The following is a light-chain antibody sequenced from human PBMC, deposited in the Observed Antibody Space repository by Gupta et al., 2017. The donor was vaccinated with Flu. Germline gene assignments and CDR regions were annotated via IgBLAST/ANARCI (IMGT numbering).Light chain of an antibody. CDR3: QERSTWLLT. CDR1: QSVSRY. V-gene: IGKV3-11*01. Sequence: EVVLTQSPATLSLSPGERATLSCRASQSVSRYLAWYQQKPGQAPRLLIYDASDRATGVPARFSGSGSGTDFTFTISSLEPEDVAHYYCQERSTWLLTFGGGTKVEIK. CDR2: DAS. J-gene: IGKJ4*01.